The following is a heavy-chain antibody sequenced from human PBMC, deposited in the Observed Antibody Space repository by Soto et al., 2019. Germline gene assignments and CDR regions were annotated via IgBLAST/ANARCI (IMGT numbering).Heavy chain of an antibody. D-gene: IGHD3-22*01. CDR3: ARAVGGYLYYYDSSGYLHFDY. J-gene: IGHJ4*02. Sequence: ASENVSCKASCYTFTSYGISWVRQAPLQVLELMGWISAYNGNTNYAQKLQGRVTMTTDTSTSTAYMELRSLRSDDTAVYYCARAVGGYLYYYDSSGYLHFDYWGQGTLVTVSS. V-gene: IGHV1-18*01. CDR2: ISAYNGNT. CDR1: CYTFTSYG.